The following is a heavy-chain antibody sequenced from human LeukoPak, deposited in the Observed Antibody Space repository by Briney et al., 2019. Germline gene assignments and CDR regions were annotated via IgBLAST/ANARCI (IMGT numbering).Heavy chain of an antibody. CDR1: GYTFTGYY. Sequence: ASVKVSCKASGYTFTGYYMHWVRQAPGQGLEWMGRINPNSGGTNYAQKFQGRVTMTRDTSISTAYMELSRLRSDDTAVYYCARERXGGSPFGYWGQGTLVTVSS. V-gene: IGHV1-2*06. D-gene: IGHD3-10*01. J-gene: IGHJ4*02. CDR2: INPNSGGT. CDR3: ARERXGGSPFGY.